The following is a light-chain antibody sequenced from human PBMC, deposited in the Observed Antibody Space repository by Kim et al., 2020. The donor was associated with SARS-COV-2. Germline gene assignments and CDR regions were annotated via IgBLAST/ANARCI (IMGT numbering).Light chain of an antibody. CDR1: RDINYD. Sequence: SGSLGDTVSIACRASRDINYDLAWYAQKPGKPPKLLIYAASTLQSGVPSRFSGSGSGTDFTLTINNLQPEDVATYYCQVYDDIPYTFGQGTKLEI. CDR2: AAS. CDR3: QVYDDIPYT. J-gene: IGKJ2*01. V-gene: IGKV1-27*01.